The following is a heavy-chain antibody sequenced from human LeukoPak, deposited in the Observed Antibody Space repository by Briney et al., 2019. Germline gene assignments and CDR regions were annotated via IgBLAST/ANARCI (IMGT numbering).Heavy chain of an antibody. D-gene: IGHD5-24*01. CDR1: GGSISSYY. CDR3: ARDGDYISRDGYFDI. Sequence: SETLSLTCTVSGGSISSYYWSWIRQPPGKGLEWIGYIYYSGSTNYNPSLKSRVTISVDTSKNQFSLKLSSVTAADTAVYYCARDGDYISRDGYFDIWGQGTMVTVSS. J-gene: IGHJ3*02. V-gene: IGHV4-59*01. CDR2: IYYSGST.